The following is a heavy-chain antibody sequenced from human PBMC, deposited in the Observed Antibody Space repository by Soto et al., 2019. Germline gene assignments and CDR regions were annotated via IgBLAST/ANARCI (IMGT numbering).Heavy chain of an antibody. Sequence: DVQLVESGGGLVQPGRSLRLSCAASGFTFDDYAMHWVRQAPGKGLEWVSGISWNSGSIGYADSVKGRFTISRDNAKNSLYLQMNSLRAEDTALYYCAKVPRGDYGYFQHWGQGTLVTVSS. J-gene: IGHJ1*01. CDR1: GFTFDDYA. D-gene: IGHD4-17*01. V-gene: IGHV3-9*01. CDR3: AKVPRGDYGYFQH. CDR2: ISWNSGSI.